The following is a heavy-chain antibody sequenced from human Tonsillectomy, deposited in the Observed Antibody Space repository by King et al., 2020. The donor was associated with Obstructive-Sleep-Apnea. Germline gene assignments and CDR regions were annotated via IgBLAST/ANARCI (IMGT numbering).Heavy chain of an antibody. CDR2: TYYSGST. CDR1: GGSISSGGDY. V-gene: IGHV4-31*02. Sequence: QLQESGPGLVKPSQTLSLICNVSGGSISSGGDYWSWIRQHPGKGLEWIGYTYYSGSTYYNPSLESRVSISIDTSKNEFSLKVSAVTAADTAVYYCARGEEPPRYYGMDVWGQGTTVTVSS. D-gene: IGHD1-26*01. J-gene: IGHJ6*02. CDR3: ARGEEPPRYYGMDV.